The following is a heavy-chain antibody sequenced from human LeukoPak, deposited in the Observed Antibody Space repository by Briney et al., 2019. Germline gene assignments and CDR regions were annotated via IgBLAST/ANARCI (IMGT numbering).Heavy chain of an antibody. J-gene: IGHJ4*02. D-gene: IGHD5-18*01. CDR3: ATSGYLLQSYYFDY. V-gene: IGHV1-24*01. Sequence: ASVKVSCKVSGYTLTELSMHWVRQAPGKGLEWTGGFDPEDGETIYAQKFQGRVTMTEDTSTDTAYMELSSLRSEDTAVYYCATSGYLLQSYYFDYWGQGTLVTVSS. CDR1: GYTLTELS. CDR2: FDPEDGET.